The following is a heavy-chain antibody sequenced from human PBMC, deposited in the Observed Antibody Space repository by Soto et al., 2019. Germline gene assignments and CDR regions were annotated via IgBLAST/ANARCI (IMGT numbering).Heavy chain of an antibody. CDR2: ISSDGRNT. D-gene: IGHD6-19*01. CDR1: GFAFSSYW. Sequence: EVQLVESGGGLVQPGGSLRLSCAASGFAFSSYWMQWVRQPPGKGPVWVSRISSDGRNTTYADPVKDRFTISRDNAKNTLHLQMTSLTDDDTAVYYCIKASTVTGVGGYRWGQGTLVTVSS. J-gene: IGHJ5*02. V-gene: IGHV3-74*03. CDR3: IKASTVTGVGGYR.